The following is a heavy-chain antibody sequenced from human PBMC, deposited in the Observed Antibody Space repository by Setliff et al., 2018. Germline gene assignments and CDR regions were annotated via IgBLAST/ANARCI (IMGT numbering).Heavy chain of an antibody. CDR2: ISSSSSTT. Sequence: GGSLRLSCAASGFTFSSYTMNWVRQAPGKGLEWVSYISSSSSTTYYADSVKGRFTISRDNAKNSLYLQMNSLRAEDTAVYYCAGPSFDYWGQGARVTVSS. CDR3: AGPSFDY. J-gene: IGHJ4*02. V-gene: IGHV3-48*01. CDR1: GFTFSSYT.